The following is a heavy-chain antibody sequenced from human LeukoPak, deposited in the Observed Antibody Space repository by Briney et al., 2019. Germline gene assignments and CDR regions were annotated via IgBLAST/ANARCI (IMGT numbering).Heavy chain of an antibody. CDR1: GFTFSSDA. J-gene: IGHJ4*02. D-gene: IGHD4-17*01. CDR3: ARDPHYGALDY. Sequence: GGSLRLSCAASGFTFSSDAMSWVRQAPGKGLEWVSAISGSGGSTYYADSVKGRFTISRDNSKNTLYLQMNTLRAEDTAIYYCARDPHYGALDYWGQGTLVSVSS. CDR2: ISGSGGST. V-gene: IGHV3-23*01.